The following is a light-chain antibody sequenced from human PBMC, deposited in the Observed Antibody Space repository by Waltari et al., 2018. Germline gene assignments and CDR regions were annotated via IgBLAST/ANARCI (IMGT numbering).Light chain of an antibody. Sequence: NFMLTQPPSVSESLGVTVTLSCTRSSGRIAGNFVQWYQQRPGSAPSVVIYEYSQRPSGVPDRFSGSIDSSSNSASLTISGLKTENEADYYCQSYDSTNHVVFGGGTKLTVL. V-gene: IGLV6-57*04. CDR2: EYS. CDR1: SGRIAGNF. CDR3: QSYDSTNHVV. J-gene: IGLJ2*01.